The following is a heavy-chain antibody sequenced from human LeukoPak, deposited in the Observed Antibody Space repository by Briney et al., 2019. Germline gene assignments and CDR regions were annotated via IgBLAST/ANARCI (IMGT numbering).Heavy chain of an antibody. J-gene: IGHJ3*02. D-gene: IGHD3-3*01. CDR1: EFTFSNYW. CDR2: IDSDGSSI. CDR3: ARGFTIFGVVNDAFDI. Sequence: GGSLRLSCVASEFTFSNYWMHWVRQAPGKGLVWVSRIDSDGSSITYADSVKGRFTISRDNAKNTLYLQMNSLTAEDTAVYYCARGFTIFGVVNDAFDIWGQGTMVTVSS. V-gene: IGHV3-74*01.